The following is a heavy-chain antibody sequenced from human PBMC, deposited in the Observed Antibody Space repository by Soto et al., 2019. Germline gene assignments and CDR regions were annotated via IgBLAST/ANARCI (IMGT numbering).Heavy chain of an antibody. V-gene: IGHV3-30-3*01. CDR3: ARSPGFTLPKYSFDY. CDR1: GFTFSSYA. Sequence: GGSLRLSCAASGFTFSSYAMHWVRQAPGKGLEWVAVISYDGSNKYYADSVKGRFTISRDNSKNTLYLQMNSLRAEDTAVYYCARSPGFTLPKYSFDYWGQGTLVTVSS. J-gene: IGHJ4*02. CDR2: ISYDGSNK.